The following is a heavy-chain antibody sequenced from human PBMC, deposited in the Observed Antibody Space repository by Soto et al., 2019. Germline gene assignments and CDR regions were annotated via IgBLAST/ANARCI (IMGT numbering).Heavy chain of an antibody. J-gene: IGHJ4*02. D-gene: IGHD2-15*01. CDR3: TAGAGYCSGGSCYSGALDY. V-gene: IGHV3-15*01. Sequence: EVQLVESGGGLVKPGGSLRLSCAASGFTFSNAWMSWVRQAPGKGLEWVGRIKSKTDGGTTDYAAPVKGRFTISRDDSKNTLYLQMNSLKTEDTAVYYCTAGAGYCSGGSCYSGALDYWGQGTLVTVSS. CDR2: IKSKTDGGTT. CDR1: GFTFSNAW.